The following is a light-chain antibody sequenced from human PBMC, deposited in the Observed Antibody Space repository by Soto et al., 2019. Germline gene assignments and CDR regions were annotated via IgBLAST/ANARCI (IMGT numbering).Light chain of an antibody. CDR2: DVN. V-gene: IGLV2-8*01. CDR1: SSDVGAYIF. Sequence: QSALTQPPSASGSPGQSVTISCTGTSSDVGAYIFVSWYQQHPGKAPKLMVYDVNRRPPGVPDRFFGSKSGNTASLTVSGLQAEDEADYYCCSTAGNYTLVFGGGTKLTVL. CDR3: CSTAGNYTLV. J-gene: IGLJ2*01.